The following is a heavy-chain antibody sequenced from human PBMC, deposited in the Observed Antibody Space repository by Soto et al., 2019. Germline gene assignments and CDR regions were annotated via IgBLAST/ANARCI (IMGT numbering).Heavy chain of an antibody. D-gene: IGHD1-26*01. Sequence: EVQLVESGGGLVQPGGSLRLSRAASGFTFSSYWMHWVRQAPGKGLVWVSHISTDGSYTTYADSVKGRFTISRDNAKKTLYLQMNSLRAEDTAVCYCSRGGWGWGQGTMVTVSS. CDR1: GFTFSSYW. V-gene: IGHV3-74*01. J-gene: IGHJ3*01. CDR2: ISTDGSYT. CDR3: SRGGWG.